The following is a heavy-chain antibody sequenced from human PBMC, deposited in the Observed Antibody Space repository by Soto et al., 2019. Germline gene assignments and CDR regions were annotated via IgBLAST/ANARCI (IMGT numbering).Heavy chain of an antibody. D-gene: IGHD3-10*01. CDR2: IIPLFGTL. CDR3: ASVSLYGSGSYPVDY. J-gene: IGHJ4*01. Sequence: QVQLVQSGAEVKKPGSSVNVSCKASGGTFNNHLISWVRQAPGQGLEWMGTIIPLFGTLNYAQKLQGRVTLSADRSTSTAYMELSSLRSDDTAVYYCASVSLYGSGSYPVDYWGQGTLVTVSS. CDR1: GGTFNNHL. V-gene: IGHV1-69*08.